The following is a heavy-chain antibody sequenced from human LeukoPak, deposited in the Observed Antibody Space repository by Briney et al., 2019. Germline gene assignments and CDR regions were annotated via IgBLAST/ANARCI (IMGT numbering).Heavy chain of an antibody. CDR3: ARDLPVAF. D-gene: IGHD3-3*02. CDR2: IYSGGNT. J-gene: IGHJ4*02. Sequence: GGSLRLCCAASGFTVSNSCMTWGRQAPGKGLEWVSVIYSGGNTYYADSVKGRFTISRDNSKDTLYLQMNSLRAEDTAVYYCARDLPVAFWGQGTLVTVSS. V-gene: IGHV3-53*01. CDR1: GFTVSNSC.